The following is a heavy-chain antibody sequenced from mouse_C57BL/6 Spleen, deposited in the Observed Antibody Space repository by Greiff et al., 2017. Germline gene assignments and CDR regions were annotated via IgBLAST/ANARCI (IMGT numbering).Heavy chain of an antibody. CDR2: ISSGGDYI. CDR1: GFTFSSYA. D-gene: IGHD1-1*01. Sequence: EVKLVESGEGLVKPGGSLKLSCAASGFTFSSYAMSWVRQTPEKRLEWVAYISSGGDYIYYADTVKGRFTISRDNARNTLYLQMSSLKSEDTAMYYCTRVPYGSSYDWYFDVWGTGTTVTVSS. J-gene: IGHJ1*03. V-gene: IGHV5-9-1*02. CDR3: TRVPYGSSYDWYFDV.